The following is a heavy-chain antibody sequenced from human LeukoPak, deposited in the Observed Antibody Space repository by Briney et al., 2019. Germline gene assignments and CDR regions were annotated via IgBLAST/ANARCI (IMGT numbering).Heavy chain of an antibody. D-gene: IGHD2/OR15-2a*01. CDR3: ARSVSPYYYGMDV. V-gene: IGHV4-59*01. CDR2: IHYSGST. J-gene: IGHJ6*02. CDR1: GGSFSGYY. Sequence: PSETLSLTCAVYGGSFSGYYWSWIWQPPGKGLEWIGYIHYSGSTNYHPSLKSRVTMSVDTSENQLSLKLSSVTAADTAVYYCARSVSPYYYGMDVWGQGTTVTVSS.